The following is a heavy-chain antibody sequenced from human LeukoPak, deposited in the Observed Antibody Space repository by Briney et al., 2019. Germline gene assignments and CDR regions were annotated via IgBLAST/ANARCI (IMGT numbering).Heavy chain of an antibody. CDR1: GFTFSNAW. CDR2: IKSKTDGGTT. V-gene: IGHV3-15*01. J-gene: IGHJ4*02. CDR3: TTTYHYDSSGYSSYY. Sequence: PGGPLRLSCAASGFTFSNAWMSWVRQAPGKGVEWVGRIKSKTDGGTTDYAAPVKGRFTISRDDSKNTVYLQMNSLKTEDTALYYCTTTYHYDSSGYSSYYWGQGTLVTVSS. D-gene: IGHD3-22*01.